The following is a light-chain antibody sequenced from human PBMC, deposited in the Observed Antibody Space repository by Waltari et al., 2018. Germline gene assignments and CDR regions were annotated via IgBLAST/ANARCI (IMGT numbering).Light chain of an antibody. J-gene: IGKJ1*01. CDR1: QSLLHRNGYNY. CDR3: MQSLQALWT. V-gene: IGKV2-28*01. CDR2: LGS. Sequence: DIVMTQSPLSLPVTPGEPASISCRSSQSLLHRNGYNYLDWYLQKPGQSPQLLIYLGSNRASWVPDRFSGSGSGTDFTLKISRVEAEDVGVYYCMQSLQALWTFGPGTKVEIK.